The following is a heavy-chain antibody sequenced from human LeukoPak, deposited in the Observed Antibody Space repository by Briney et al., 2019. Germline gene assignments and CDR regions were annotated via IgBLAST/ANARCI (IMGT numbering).Heavy chain of an antibody. CDR3: ARDLFPRPHYDSSGYQEYYFDY. J-gene: IGHJ4*02. CDR1: GYAFTGYY. V-gene: IGHV1-2*02. D-gene: IGHD3-22*01. Sequence: GASVKVSCKASGYAFTGYYMHWVRQAPGQGLEWMGWINPNCGGTNYAQKFQGRVTMTRDTSISTAYMELSRLRSDDMAVYYCARDLFPRPHYDSSGYQEYYFDYWGQGTLVTVSS. CDR2: INPNCGGT.